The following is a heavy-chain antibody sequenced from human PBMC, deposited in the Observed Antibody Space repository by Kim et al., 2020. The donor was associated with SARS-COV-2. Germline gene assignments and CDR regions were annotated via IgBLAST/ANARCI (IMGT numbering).Heavy chain of an antibody. Sequence: SETLSLTCAVYGGSFSGYYWSWIRQPPGKGLEWIGEINHSGSTNYNPSLKSRVTISVDTSKNQFSLKLSSVTAADTAVYYCARGQIAVASYYYYYGLDVWGQGTTVTVSS. D-gene: IGHD6-19*01. CDR1: GGSFSGYY. CDR2: INHSGST. CDR3: ARGQIAVASYYYYYGLDV. J-gene: IGHJ6*02. V-gene: IGHV4-34*01.